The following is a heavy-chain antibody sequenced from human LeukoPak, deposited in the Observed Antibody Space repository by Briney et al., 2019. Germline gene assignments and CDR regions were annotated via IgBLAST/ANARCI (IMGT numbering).Heavy chain of an antibody. CDR2: IYYSGST. D-gene: IGHD1-14*01. V-gene: IGHV4-59*12. CDR3: ARGPRNRHYFDY. J-gene: IGHJ4*02. Sequence: SETLSLTCTVSGGSISSYYWSWIRQPPGKGLEWIGYIYYSGSTNYNPSLKSRVTISVDTSKNQFSLKLSSVTAADTAVYYCARGPRNRHYFDYWGQGTLVTVSS. CDR1: GGSISSYY.